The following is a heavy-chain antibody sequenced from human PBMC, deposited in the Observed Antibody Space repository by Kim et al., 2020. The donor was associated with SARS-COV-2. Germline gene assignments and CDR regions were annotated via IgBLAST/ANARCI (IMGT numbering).Heavy chain of an antibody. CDR1: GYTFTSHA. Sequence: ASVKVSCKASGYTFTSHAMNWVRQAPGQGLEWMGWINTNTGNPTYAQDFTGRFVFSLDTSVSAAYLQISSLNAEDTAVYYCARGLYSGTWNYGMDVWGQG. V-gene: IGHV7-4-1*02. CDR3: ARGLYSGTWNYGMDV. J-gene: IGHJ6*02. D-gene: IGHD6-13*01. CDR2: INTNTGNP.